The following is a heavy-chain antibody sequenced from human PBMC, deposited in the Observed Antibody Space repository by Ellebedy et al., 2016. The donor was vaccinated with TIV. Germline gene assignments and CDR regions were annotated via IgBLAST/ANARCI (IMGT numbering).Heavy chain of an antibody. CDR2: ISAYNGNT. CDR3: VYGGNSMERYFDL. CDR1: GYTFTGYY. Sequence: AASVKVSCKASGYTFTGYYMHWVRQAPGQGLEWMGWISAYNGNTNYAQKLQGRVTMTTDTSTSTAYMELRSLRSDDTAVYYCVYGGNSMERYFDLWGRGTLVTVSS. V-gene: IGHV1-18*04. D-gene: IGHD4-23*01. J-gene: IGHJ2*01.